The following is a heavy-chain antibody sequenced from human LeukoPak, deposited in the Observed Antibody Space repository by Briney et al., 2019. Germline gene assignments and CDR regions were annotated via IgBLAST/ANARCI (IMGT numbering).Heavy chain of an antibody. CDR2: ITGSGGTT. CDR3: AKHATEGGSSSTSSWDY. D-gene: IGHD2-2*01. CDR1: GFTFSTYA. V-gene: IGHV3-23*01. Sequence: GGSLRLSCVASGFTFSTYAMSWVCQAPGKGLNWVSTITGSGGTTYYADSVKGRFTISRDNSKNTLFLQMHSLRAEDTAIYYCAKHATEGGSSSTSSWDYWGQGTLVTVSS. J-gene: IGHJ4*02.